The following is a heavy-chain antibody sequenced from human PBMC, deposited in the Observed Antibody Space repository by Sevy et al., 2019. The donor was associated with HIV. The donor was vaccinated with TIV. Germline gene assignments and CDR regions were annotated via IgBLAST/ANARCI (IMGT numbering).Heavy chain of an antibody. CDR1: GFTFGDYA. V-gene: IGHV3-49*03. CDR3: TTRNAYENSA. J-gene: IGHJ4*02. Sequence: GGSLRLSCTASGFTFGDYAMSWFRQAPGKGLEWVGFIRSKAFGGTAQYAASVKGRFTISRDDSKNIAYLQMNSLKIEDTGVYYCTTRNAYENSAWGQGTLVTVSS. D-gene: IGHD3-22*01. CDR2: IRSKAFGGTA.